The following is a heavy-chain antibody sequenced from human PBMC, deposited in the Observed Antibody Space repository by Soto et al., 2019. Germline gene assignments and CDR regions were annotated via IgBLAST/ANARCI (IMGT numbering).Heavy chain of an antibody. CDR1: GLSIRSVGYY. J-gene: IGHJ4*02. D-gene: IGHD3-3*01. CDR2: ISYTGNT. V-gene: IGHV4-31*03. Sequence: SETLSLTCTFSGLSIRSVGYYWSWVRQHPGKGLEWIGSISYTGNTYYNPSLENRLSISLDTSENRFSLRLNSVTAADTAIYYCARPNDYWNGYGPFDYWGQGSLVTVSS. CDR3: ARPNDYWNGYGPFDY.